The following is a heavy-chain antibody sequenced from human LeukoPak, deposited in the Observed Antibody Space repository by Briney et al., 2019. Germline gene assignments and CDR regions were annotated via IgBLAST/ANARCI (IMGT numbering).Heavy chain of an antibody. CDR1: GFTFNDYA. CDR3: GKYMGGSDAFDI. CDR2: ISWNSGSI. J-gene: IGHJ3*02. V-gene: IGHV3-9*01. Sequence: GRSLRLSCAASGFTFNDYAMRWVRQAPGQGLEWVSCISWNSGSIGYADSVQGRFTISRDNAKNSLYLQMNSLRAEDTALYYCGKYMGGSDAFDIWGQGTMVTVSS. D-gene: IGHD3-16*01.